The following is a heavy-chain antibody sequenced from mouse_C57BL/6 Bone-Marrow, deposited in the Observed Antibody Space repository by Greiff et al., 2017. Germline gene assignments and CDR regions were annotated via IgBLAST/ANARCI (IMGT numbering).Heavy chain of an antibody. D-gene: IGHD3-2*01. J-gene: IGHJ4*01. Sequence: QVQLKQPGAELVKPGASVKLSCKASGYTFTSYWMHWVKQRPGQGLEWIGMIHPNSGSTNYNEKFKSKATLTVDKSSSTAYMQLSSLTSEDSAVYYCVDSSPYYAMDYWGQGTSVTVSS. V-gene: IGHV1-64*01. CDR3: VDSSPYYAMDY. CDR2: IHPNSGST. CDR1: GYTFTSYW.